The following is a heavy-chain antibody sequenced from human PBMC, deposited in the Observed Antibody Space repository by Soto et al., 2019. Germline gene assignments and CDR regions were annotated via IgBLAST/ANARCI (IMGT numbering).Heavy chain of an antibody. Sequence: QVQLVESGGGVVQPGRSLRLSCAASGFTFSSYGMHWVRQAPGKGLEWVAVLWYDGSNKYYADSVKGRFTISRDNSKNTLYLQMNSLRAEDTAVYYCARGGVAGDYFDYWGQGTLVTVSS. D-gene: IGHD6-19*01. CDR1: GFTFSSYG. CDR2: LWYDGSNK. CDR3: ARGGVAGDYFDY. V-gene: IGHV3-33*01. J-gene: IGHJ4*02.